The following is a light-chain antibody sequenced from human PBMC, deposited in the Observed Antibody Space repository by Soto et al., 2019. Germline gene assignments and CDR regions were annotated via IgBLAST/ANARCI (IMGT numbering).Light chain of an antibody. Sequence: ENVLTQSPGTLSLTPGERVTLSCRASQSVINNNLAWFQQKPGRAPRLLIHAASTRAVGIPDRFSGSGSGTDFTLAISRLEPEDFAVYYCHQYGNSAYTFGQGKKLEMK. CDR2: AAS. V-gene: IGKV3-20*01. CDR3: HQYGNSAYT. CDR1: QSVINNN. J-gene: IGKJ2*01.